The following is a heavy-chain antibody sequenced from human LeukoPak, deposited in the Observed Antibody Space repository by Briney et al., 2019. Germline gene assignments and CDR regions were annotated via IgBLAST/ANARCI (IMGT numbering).Heavy chain of an antibody. CDR3: ARVYCTSGVCYTRWFDP. V-gene: IGHV4-39*07. CDR1: GGSISSGGYY. J-gene: IGHJ5*02. Sequence: SETLSLTCTVSGGSISSGGYYWSWIRQPPGKGLEWIGEINHSGSTNYNPSLKSRVTISVDTSKNQFSLKLSSVTAADTAVYYCARVYCTSGVCYTRWFDPWGQGTLVTVSS. CDR2: INHSGST. D-gene: IGHD2-8*01.